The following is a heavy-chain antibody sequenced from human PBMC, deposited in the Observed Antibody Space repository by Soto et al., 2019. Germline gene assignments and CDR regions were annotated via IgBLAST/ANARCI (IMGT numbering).Heavy chain of an antibody. CDR2: INAGNDNT. J-gene: IGHJ4*02. D-gene: IGHD1-7*01. CDR1: GYALTSFA. Sequence: QVQVVQSGAEVKKPGASVKVSCKASGYALTSFALHWVRQVAGQRLEWMGWINAGNDNTKISQKFRGRVTIIRDTAANTVYMELSSLRSADTALYYCARGDGNFPYFDYWGQGTLVTVSS. CDR3: ARGDGNFPYFDY. V-gene: IGHV1-3*01.